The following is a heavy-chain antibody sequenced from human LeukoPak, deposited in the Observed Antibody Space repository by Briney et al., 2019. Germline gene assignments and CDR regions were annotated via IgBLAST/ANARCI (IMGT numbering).Heavy chain of an antibody. J-gene: IGHJ4*02. CDR1: GFTFSSYG. D-gene: IGHD6-19*01. CDR2: IWYDGSNK. CDR3: AKGSAYSSGWYPGDYFDY. Sequence: GGSLRLSCAASGFTFSSYGMHWVRQAPGKGLEWVAVIWYDGSNKYYADSVKGRFTISRDNSKNTLYLQMNSLRAEDTAVYYCAKGSAYSSGWYPGDYFDYWGQGTLVTVSS. V-gene: IGHV3-30*02.